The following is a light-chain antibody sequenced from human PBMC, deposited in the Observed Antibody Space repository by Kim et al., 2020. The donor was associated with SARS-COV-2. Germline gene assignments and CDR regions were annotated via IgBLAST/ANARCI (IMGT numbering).Light chain of an antibody. CDR3: LLTYGDPRPWV. Sequence: GTVTLTCDYSAGPVTSYHYPYWIQQKPGQAPRTLIYDTSKTHSWTPAPVSGSLIGGKAALTLSGAQPEDEADYYCLLTYGDPRPWVFGGGTKVTVL. CDR2: DTS. CDR1: AGPVTSYHY. J-gene: IGLJ3*02. V-gene: IGLV7-46*01.